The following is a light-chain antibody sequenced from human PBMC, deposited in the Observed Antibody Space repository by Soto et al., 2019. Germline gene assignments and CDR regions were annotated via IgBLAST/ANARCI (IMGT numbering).Light chain of an antibody. V-gene: IGKV1-9*01. CDR3: QQVNAYPWT. Sequence: DIQLTQSPSFLSASVGDRVTITCRASQGIGSYLAWYQQKPGKAPKLLIYAATTLQSGVPSRFSGSGSGTEFTLTTSSLQPEDFASYDCQQVNAYPWTFGQGTKVEIE. CDR1: QGIGSY. CDR2: AAT. J-gene: IGKJ1*01.